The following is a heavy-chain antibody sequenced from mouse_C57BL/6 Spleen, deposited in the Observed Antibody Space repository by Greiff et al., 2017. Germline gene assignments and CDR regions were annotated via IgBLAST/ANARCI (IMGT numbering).Heavy chain of an antibody. J-gene: IGHJ2*01. CDR2: IHPNSGST. CDR1: GYTFTSSG. D-gene: IGHD1-1*01. V-gene: IGHV1-64*01. CDR3: ARRGNYYGSADY. Sequence: VHLQQPGAGLVRPGASGKLSCKASGYTFTSSGMHWVKRRPGQGLRWIGMIHPNSGSTNYNEKFKSKATLTVDKSSSTAYMQLSSLTSEDSAVYYCARRGNYYGSADYWGQGTTLTVSS.